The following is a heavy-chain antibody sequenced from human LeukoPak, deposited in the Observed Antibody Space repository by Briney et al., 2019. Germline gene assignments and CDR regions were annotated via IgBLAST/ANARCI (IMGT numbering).Heavy chain of an antibody. CDR3: ARAKWFGDSPFGFDY. V-gene: IGHV3-7*03. CDR2: IKHDGTEK. J-gene: IGHJ4*02. D-gene: IGHD3-10*01. CDR1: GFSFSTYW. Sequence: GGSLRLSCAASGFSFSTYWMSWVRQAPGKGLEWVAHIKHDGTEKYYVDSVKGRFTISRDNAKNSLYLQMNTLRAEDTAVYYCARAKWFGDSPFGFDYWGQGTLVTVSS.